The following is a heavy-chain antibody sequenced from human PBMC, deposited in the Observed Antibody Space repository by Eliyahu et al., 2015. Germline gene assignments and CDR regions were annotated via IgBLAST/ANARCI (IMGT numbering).Heavy chain of an antibody. CDR3: AREAVADRHSDAFDI. D-gene: IGHD6-19*01. CDR2: ISYDGSNK. Sequence: QVXLVESGGGVVQPGRSXRLSCAAXGFTXXXYAMHWVRQAPGKGLEWVAVISYDGSNKYYADSVKGRFTISRXNSKNTLYLQMNSLRAEDTAVYYCAREAVADRHSDAFDIWGQGTIGHRLF. V-gene: IGHV3-30*01. CDR1: GFTXXXYA. J-gene: IGHJ3*02.